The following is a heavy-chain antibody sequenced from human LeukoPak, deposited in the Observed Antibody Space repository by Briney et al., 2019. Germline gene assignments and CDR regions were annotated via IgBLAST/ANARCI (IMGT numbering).Heavy chain of an antibody. CDR2: IYYSGST. Sequence: PSETLSLTCTVSGGSISSYYWSWIRQPPGKGLEWIGYIYYSGSTNYNPSLKSRVTISVDTSKNQFSLKLSSVTAADTAVYYCVRQLSGGYDAFDIWGQGTMVTVSS. CDR1: GGSISSYY. J-gene: IGHJ3*02. V-gene: IGHV4-59*01. D-gene: IGHD1-1*01. CDR3: VRQLSGGYDAFDI.